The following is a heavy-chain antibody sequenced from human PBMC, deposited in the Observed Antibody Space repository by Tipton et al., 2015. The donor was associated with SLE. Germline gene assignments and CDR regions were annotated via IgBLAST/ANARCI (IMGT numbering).Heavy chain of an antibody. Sequence: TLSLTCTVSGGSISGHYWSWIRQPPGRGLEWIGYLYYTGITDYNPPLKSRVTIPVDTSKNQFSLRVRSVTAADTAVYYCARGGGSYYDYWGQGTLVTVSS. V-gene: IGHV4-59*11. CDR2: LYYTGIT. CDR3: ARGGGSYYDY. D-gene: IGHD1-26*01. CDR1: GGSISGHY. J-gene: IGHJ4*02.